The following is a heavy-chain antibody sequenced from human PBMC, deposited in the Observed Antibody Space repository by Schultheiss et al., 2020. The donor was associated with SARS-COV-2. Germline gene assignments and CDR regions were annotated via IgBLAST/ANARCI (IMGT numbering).Heavy chain of an antibody. Sequence: SETLSLTCAVYGGSFSGYYWSWIRQPPGKGLEWIGYIYYSGSTNYNPSLKSRVTISVDTSKNQFSLKLSSVTAADTAVYYCARGPNDYSNNLYYYYYMDVWGKGTTVTVSS. CDR2: IYYSGST. CDR3: ARGPNDYSNNLYYYYYMDV. CDR1: GGSFSGYY. J-gene: IGHJ6*03. V-gene: IGHV4-59*12. D-gene: IGHD4-11*01.